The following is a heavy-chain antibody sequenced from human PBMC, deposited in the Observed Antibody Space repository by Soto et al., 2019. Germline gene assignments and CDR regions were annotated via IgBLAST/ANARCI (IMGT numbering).Heavy chain of an antibody. Sequence: ASVKVSCKASGYTFTSYAMHWLRESPGQRLEWMGWINAGNGNTKYSQKYQGRVTITRDTSASTAYMELSSLRSEDTAVYYCARDLDSSGWYSDWFDPWGQGTLVTVSS. V-gene: IGHV1-3*01. CDR1: GYTFTSYA. CDR3: ARDLDSSGWYSDWFDP. D-gene: IGHD6-19*01. J-gene: IGHJ5*02. CDR2: INAGNGNT.